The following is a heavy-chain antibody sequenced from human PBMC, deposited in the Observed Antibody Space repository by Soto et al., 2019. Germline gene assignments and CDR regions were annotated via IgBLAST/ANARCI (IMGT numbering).Heavy chain of an antibody. J-gene: IGHJ4*02. D-gene: IGHD6-19*01. Sequence: GSLRPSCAASGFTFSMYAMTWVRQAPGKGLEWVSVISGSGGSTYYADSVKGRFNISRDNSKNTLYLQMNSLRAEDTAVYYCAKDQSSGWSGDYWGQGALVTVSS. CDR3: AKDQSSGWSGDY. CDR2: ISGSGGST. V-gene: IGHV3-23*01. CDR1: GFTFSMYA.